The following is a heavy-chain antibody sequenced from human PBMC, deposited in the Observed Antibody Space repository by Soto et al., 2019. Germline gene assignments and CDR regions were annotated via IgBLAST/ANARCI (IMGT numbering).Heavy chain of an antibody. J-gene: IGHJ4*02. CDR1: GGSISSGGYY. V-gene: IGHV4-31*03. Sequence: SETLSLTCTVSGGSISSGGYYWSWIRQHPGKGLEWIGYIYYSGSTYYNPSLKGRVTISVDTSKNQFSLKLSSVTAADTAVYYCATIVVPAAMAFDYWGQGTLVTVSS. CDR2: IYYSGST. D-gene: IGHD2-2*01. CDR3: ATIVVPAAMAFDY.